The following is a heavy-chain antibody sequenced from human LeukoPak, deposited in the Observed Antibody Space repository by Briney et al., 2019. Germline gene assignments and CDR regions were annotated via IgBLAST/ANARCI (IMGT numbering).Heavy chain of an antibody. J-gene: IGHJ4*02. CDR3: ARADSSGWGSLDY. V-gene: IGHV3-48*03. CDR1: GFTFSSYE. D-gene: IGHD6-19*01. Sequence: GGSLRLSCAASGFTFSSYEMNWVRQAPGKGLEWVSYISSSGSTIYYADSVKGRFTISRDNAKNSLYLQMNSLRAEGTAVYYCARADSSGWGSLDYWGEGTLVTVST. CDR2: ISSSGSTI.